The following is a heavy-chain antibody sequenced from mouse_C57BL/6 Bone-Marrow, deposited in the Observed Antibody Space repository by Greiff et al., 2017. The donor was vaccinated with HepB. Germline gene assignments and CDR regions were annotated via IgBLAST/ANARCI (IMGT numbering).Heavy chain of an antibody. CDR2: ISSGGDYI. CDR1: GFTFSSYA. V-gene: IGHV5-9-1*02. D-gene: IGHD1-1*01. CDR3: TRDITTVVARYFDV. Sequence: EVQRVESGEGLVKPGGSLKLSCAASGFTFSSYAMSWVRQTPEKRLEWVAYISSGGDYIYYADTVKGRFTISRDNARNTLYLQMSSLKSEDTAMYYCTRDITTVVARYFDVWGTGTTVTVSS. J-gene: IGHJ1*03.